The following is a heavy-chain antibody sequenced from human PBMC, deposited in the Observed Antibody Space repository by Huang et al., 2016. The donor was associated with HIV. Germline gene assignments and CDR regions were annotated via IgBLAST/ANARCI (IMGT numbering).Heavy chain of an antibody. CDR3: ARGTGSGSFDY. J-gene: IGHJ4*02. D-gene: IGHD3-10*01. V-gene: IGHV4-61*01. CDR1: GGSGSSGSYY. Sequence: QVQLQASGPGLVKPSETLSLTCTVSGGSGSSGSYYWSWIRQPPGKGLEWIGYIYYSGSTNYNPSLKSRVTISVDTSKNQFSLKLSSVTAADTAVYYCARGTGSGSFDYWGQGTLVTVSS. CDR2: IYYSGST.